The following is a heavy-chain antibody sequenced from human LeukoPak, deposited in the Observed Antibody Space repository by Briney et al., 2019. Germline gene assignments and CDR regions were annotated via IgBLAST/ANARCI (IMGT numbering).Heavy chain of an antibody. D-gene: IGHD1-26*01. J-gene: IGHJ4*02. CDR1: GYSISSGYY. CDR2: IYHIGGT. Sequence: PSETLSLTRGVSGYSISSGYYWGWIRQPPGKGLEGFGTIYHIGGTFYNSSLKSRVTVSVATPNDQFSLKGNSVGAADTAVYDCARHSGSTGLDYWGQGALVTVSA. V-gene: IGHV4-38-2*01. CDR3: ARHSGSTGLDY.